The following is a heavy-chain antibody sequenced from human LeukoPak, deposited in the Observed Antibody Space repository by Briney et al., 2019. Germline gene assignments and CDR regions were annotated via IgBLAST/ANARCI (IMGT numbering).Heavy chain of an antibody. CDR2: IHYSGST. D-gene: IGHD3-10*01. J-gene: IGHJ5*02. CDR1: GGSISSSSYY. V-gene: IGHV4-39*07. CDR3: ARGSYYYGSGSLSQFDP. Sequence: SETLSLTCTVSGGSISSSSYYWGWIRQPPGKGLEWIGSIHYSGSTNYNPSLKSRVTMSVDTSKNQFSLKLSSVTAADTAVYYCARGSYYYGSGSLSQFDPWGQGTLVTVSS.